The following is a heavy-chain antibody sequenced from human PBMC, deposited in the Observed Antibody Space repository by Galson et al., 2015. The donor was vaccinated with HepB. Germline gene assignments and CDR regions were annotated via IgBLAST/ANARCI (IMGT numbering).Heavy chain of an antibody. CDR2: ISAYNGNT. V-gene: IGHV1-18*04. CDR1: GYTFTSYG. CDR3: ARRPFYGDYANYFDY. Sequence: SVKVSCKASGYTFTSYGISWVRQAPGQGLEWMGWISAYNGNTNYAQKLQGRVTMTTDTSTSTAYMELRSLRSDDTAVYYCARRPFYGDYANYFDYWGQGTLVTVSS. J-gene: IGHJ4*02. D-gene: IGHD4-17*01.